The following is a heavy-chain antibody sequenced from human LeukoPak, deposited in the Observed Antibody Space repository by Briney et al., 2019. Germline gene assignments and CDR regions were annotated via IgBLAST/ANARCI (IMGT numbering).Heavy chain of an antibody. D-gene: IGHD4-17*01. CDR2: IIPIFGTA. J-gene: IGHJ6*02. Sequence: SVKVSCKASGYTFTGYYMHWVRQAPGQGLEWMGGIIPIFGTANYAQKFQGRVTITADESTSTAYMELSSLRSEDTAVYYCARANGDYSWSGGMDVWGQGTTVTVS. CDR1: GYTFTGYY. CDR3: ARANGDYSWSGGMDV. V-gene: IGHV1-69*13.